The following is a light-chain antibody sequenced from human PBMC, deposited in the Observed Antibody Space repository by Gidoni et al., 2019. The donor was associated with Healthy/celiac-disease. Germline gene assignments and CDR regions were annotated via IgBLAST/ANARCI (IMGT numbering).Light chain of an antibody. V-gene: IGKV1-39*01. J-gene: IGKJ2*04. CDR1: QSISIY. CDR3: QQSYSTPQSECS. CDR2: AAS. Sequence: DIQMTQSPSSLSASVGDRVTITCRASQSISIYLNWYQQKPGKAPKLLIYAASSLQSGVPSRFSGSGSGTDFTLTISSLQPEDFATYYCQQSYSTPQSECSFGQGTKLEIK.